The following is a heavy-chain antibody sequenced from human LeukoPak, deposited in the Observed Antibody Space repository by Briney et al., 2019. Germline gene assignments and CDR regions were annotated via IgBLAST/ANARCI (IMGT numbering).Heavy chain of an antibody. V-gene: IGHV4-34*01. CDR1: GGSFSGYY. CDR3: ARRIALYYGDYGWYFDL. J-gene: IGHJ2*01. Sequence: SETLSFTCAVYGGSFSGYYWSWIRQPPGKGLEWIGEINHSGSTNYNPSLKSRVTISVDTSKNQFSLKLSSVTAADTAVYYCARRIALYYGDYGWYFDLWGRGTLVTVSS. CDR2: INHSGST. D-gene: IGHD4-17*01.